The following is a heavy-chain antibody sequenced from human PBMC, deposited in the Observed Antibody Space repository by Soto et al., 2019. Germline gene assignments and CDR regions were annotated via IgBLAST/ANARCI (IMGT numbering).Heavy chain of an antibody. D-gene: IGHD2-2*01. Sequence: ASVKVSCKASGYTFTSYGISWVRQAPGQGLEWMGWISAYNGNTNYAQKLQGRVTMTTDTSTSTAYMELRSLRSDDTAVYYCARMEYYIVVVPAAMPYYWGQGTLVTVSS. CDR3: ARMEYYIVVVPAAMPYY. V-gene: IGHV1-18*01. CDR1: GYTFTSYG. CDR2: ISAYNGNT. J-gene: IGHJ4*02.